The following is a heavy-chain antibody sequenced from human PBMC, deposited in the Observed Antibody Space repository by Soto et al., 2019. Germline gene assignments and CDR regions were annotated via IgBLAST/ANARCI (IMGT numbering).Heavy chain of an antibody. J-gene: IGHJ4*02. CDR2: ISGSGGST. D-gene: IGHD6-19*01. CDR1: GFTFSSYA. Sequence: PGGSLRLSCAASGFTFSSYAMSWVRQAPGKGLEWVSAISGSGGSTYYADSVKGRFTISRDNSKNTLYLQMNSLRAEDTAVYYCAKWRIAVAGDSYYFDYWGQGTLVTVSS. V-gene: IGHV3-23*01. CDR3: AKWRIAVAGDSYYFDY.